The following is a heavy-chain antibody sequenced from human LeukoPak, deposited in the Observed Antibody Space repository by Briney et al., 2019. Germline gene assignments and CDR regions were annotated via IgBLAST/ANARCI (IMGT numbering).Heavy chain of an antibody. Sequence: AETLSLTCAVYGGSFSGYYWSWIRQPPGKGLEWIGEINHSGSTNYNPSLKSRVTISVDTSKNQFSLKLSSVTAADTAVYYCARGRIVVVVGFDYWGQGTLVTVSS. CDR1: GGSFSGYY. CDR2: INHSGST. CDR3: ARGRIVVVVGFDY. J-gene: IGHJ4*02. V-gene: IGHV4-34*01. D-gene: IGHD2-15*01.